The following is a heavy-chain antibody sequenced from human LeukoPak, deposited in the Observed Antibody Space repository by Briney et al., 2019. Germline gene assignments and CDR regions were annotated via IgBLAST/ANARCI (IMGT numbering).Heavy chain of an antibody. CDR3: ARGYYYDSSGYYMN. Sequence: ASVKVSCKASGYTFTVYYMNWVRQAPGQGLEWMGWINPNSGNTGYAQKFQGRVTMTRNTSISTAYMELSSLRSEDTAVYYCARGYYYDSSGYYMNWGQGTLVTVSS. J-gene: IGHJ4*02. D-gene: IGHD3-22*01. CDR1: GYTFTVYY. CDR2: INPNSGNT. V-gene: IGHV1-8*02.